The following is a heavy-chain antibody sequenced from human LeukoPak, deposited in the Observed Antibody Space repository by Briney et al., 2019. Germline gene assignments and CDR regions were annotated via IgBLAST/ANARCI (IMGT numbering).Heavy chain of an antibody. J-gene: IGHJ3*02. CDR3: ARDKGSGGRDAFDS. Sequence: SETLSLTCTVSGGSLSSDDYYWSWIRQPPGRGLEWLGYIYYSGSTYYNPSLKSRVTISIDTSKNQFTLKLTSVTAADTAVYYCARDKGSGGRDAFDSGGQGTMVTVSS. CDR1: GGSLSSDDYY. V-gene: IGHV4-30-4*01. CDR2: IYYSGST. D-gene: IGHD3-10*01.